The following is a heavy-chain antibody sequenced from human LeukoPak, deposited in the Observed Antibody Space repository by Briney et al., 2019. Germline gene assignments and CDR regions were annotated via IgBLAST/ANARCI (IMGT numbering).Heavy chain of an antibody. CDR1: GGSFSGYY. J-gene: IGHJ5*02. CDR3: ARDISSSYNWFDP. Sequence: SETLSLTCAVYGGSFSGYYWSWIRQPPGKGLEWIGEINHSGSTNYNPSLKSRVTISVDTSKNQFSLKLSSVTAADTAVYYCARDISSSYNWFDPWGQGTLVTVSS. D-gene: IGHD6-13*01. CDR2: INHSGST. V-gene: IGHV4-34*01.